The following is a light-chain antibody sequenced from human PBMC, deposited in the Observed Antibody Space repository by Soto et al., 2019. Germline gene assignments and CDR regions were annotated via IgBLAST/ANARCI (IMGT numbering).Light chain of an antibody. J-gene: IGKJ1*01. CDR1: QSVLYSSNNNNY. CDR3: QQYYSTPHT. CDR2: WAS. Sequence: DSVMTQSPDSLAVSLGERATINCKSSQSVLYSSNNNNYLAWYQQKPGQPPKLLIYWASTRESGVPDRFSGSGSGTDFTLTISSLQAEDVAVYYCQQYYSTPHTFGQGTKVDIK. V-gene: IGKV4-1*01.